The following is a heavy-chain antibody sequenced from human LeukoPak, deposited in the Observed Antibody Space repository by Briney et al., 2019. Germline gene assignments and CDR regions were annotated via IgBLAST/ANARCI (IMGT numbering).Heavy chain of an antibody. Sequence: PSETLSLTCDLSGGSCDDYYCSWIRQPPGKGLEWIGEIHPHGIFYYNSSLMSRVTISIDTSKTQFSPRLTSVTAADTAFYYCSRGRDRSKAGDHWGPGSLVTVSS. CDR3: SRGRDRSKAGDH. CDR1: GGSCDDYY. V-gene: IGHV4-34*01. CDR2: IHPHGIF. D-gene: IGHD5-24*01. J-gene: IGHJ4*02.